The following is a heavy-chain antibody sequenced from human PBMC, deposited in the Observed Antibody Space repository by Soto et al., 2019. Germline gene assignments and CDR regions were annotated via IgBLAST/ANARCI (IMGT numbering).Heavy chain of an antibody. CDR3: ARGDIVLVPDSEGNWFDP. D-gene: IGHD2-2*01. CDR2: INPDAGAT. J-gene: IGHJ5*02. CDR1: AYSFTTYH. V-gene: IGHV1-46*01. Sequence: ASVKVSCKASAYSFTTYHIHWVRQAPGQGLEWMGLINPDAGATNYAQRFQGRLRLTRDTSTSTVYMELRSLRFDDTAVYYCARGDIVLVPDSEGNWFDPWGQGTLGTVSS.